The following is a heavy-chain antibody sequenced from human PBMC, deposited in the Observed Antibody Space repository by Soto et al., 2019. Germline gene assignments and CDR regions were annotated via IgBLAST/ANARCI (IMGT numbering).Heavy chain of an antibody. J-gene: IGHJ6*02. D-gene: IGHD2-2*01. V-gene: IGHV4-34*01. CDR1: GGSFSGFY. Sequence: PSEPLCHSSAVEGGSFSGFYWRWIRQPPGKGLEWIGEINHSGSTNYNPSLKSRVTISVDTSKNQFSLKLSSVTAADTAVYYCARTREGYCSSTSCYRPRYYYGMDVWGQGTTVTVSS. CDR3: ARTREGYCSSTSCYRPRYYYGMDV. CDR2: INHSGST.